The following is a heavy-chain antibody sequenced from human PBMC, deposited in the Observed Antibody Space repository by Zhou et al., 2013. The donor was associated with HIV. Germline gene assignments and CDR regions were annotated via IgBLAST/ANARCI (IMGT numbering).Heavy chain of an antibody. V-gene: IGHV1-2*02. Sequence: QVQLVQSGAEVQRPGASVKVSCKASGYSFSGHYIFWVRQAPGEGLEWMGWINPNSGGTEYAQKFQGRVTMTRDTSISTAYMELTRLTSDDTAVYYCARDALFCSSHTCYYYYYYMDVWGVGTTVTVSS. D-gene: IGHD2-2*01. CDR2: INPNSGGT. CDR3: ARDALFCSSHTCYYYYYYMDV. J-gene: IGHJ6*03. CDR1: GYSFSGHY.